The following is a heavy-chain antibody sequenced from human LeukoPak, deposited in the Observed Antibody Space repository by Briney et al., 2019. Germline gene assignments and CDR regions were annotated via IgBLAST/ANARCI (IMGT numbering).Heavy chain of an antibody. J-gene: IGHJ4*02. D-gene: IGHD6-13*01. CDR2: LYSGGNT. V-gene: IGHV3-53*01. Sequence: GGSLRLSCAASGVTLSTYAMSWVRQAPGKGLEWVSVLYSGGNTYHADSVKGRFTISRDNSKNTLYLQMNSLRAEDTAVYYCAREGASSSFGYWGQGTLVTVSS. CDR1: GVTLSTYA. CDR3: AREGASSSFGY.